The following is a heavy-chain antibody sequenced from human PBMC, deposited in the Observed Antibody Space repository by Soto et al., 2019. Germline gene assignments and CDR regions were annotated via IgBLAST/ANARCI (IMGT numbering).Heavy chain of an antibody. CDR3: ARDRGGDDSSGYSDAFDI. CDR1: GGSISSSNW. V-gene: IGHV4-4*02. J-gene: IGHJ3*02. CDR2: IYHSGST. D-gene: IGHD3-22*01. Sequence: QVQLQESGPGLVKPSGTLSLTCAVSGGSISSSNWWSWVRQPPGKGLEWIGEIYHSGSTNYNPSLKSRVTISVDKSKHQFSLKLSSVTAADTAVYYCARDRGGDDSSGYSDAFDIWGQGTMVTVSS.